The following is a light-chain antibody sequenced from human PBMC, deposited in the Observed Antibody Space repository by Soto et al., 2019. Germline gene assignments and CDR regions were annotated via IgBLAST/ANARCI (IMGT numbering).Light chain of an antibody. V-gene: IGKV1-5*03. CDR2: KAS. CDR1: QSISAW. CDR3: QQYNNYGSWT. Sequence: DIQMTQSPSTLSASVGDTVTITCRASQSISAWLAWYQQKPGKAPKLLIYKASSLESGVPSRLSGSGSGTEFTLTISSLQPDDFATYYCQQYNNYGSWTFGQGTKLEIK. J-gene: IGKJ1*01.